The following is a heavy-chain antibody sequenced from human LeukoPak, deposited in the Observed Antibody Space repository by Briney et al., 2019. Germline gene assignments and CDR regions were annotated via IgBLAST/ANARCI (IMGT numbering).Heavy chain of an antibody. Sequence: GGALRLSCAASGFTFSDCWMHWVRHRPGEGLEYVSRITTDGSSTTYADSVKGRFTVSRDNAKNTLYLQMNSLRAEDTAVYYCARGASSGNLKDAFDIWGQGTMVTVAS. D-gene: IGHD3-22*01. J-gene: IGHJ3*02. CDR2: ITTDGSST. V-gene: IGHV3-74*01. CDR3: ARGASSGNLKDAFDI. CDR1: GFTFSDCW.